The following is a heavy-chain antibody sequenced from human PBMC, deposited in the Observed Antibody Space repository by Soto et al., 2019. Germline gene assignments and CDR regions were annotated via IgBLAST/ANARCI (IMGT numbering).Heavy chain of an antibody. D-gene: IGHD2-2*01. CDR2: VSGNNGVS. CDR3: VRDQKYFRVNGNWFDS. V-gene: IGHV1-18*04. J-gene: IGHJ5*01. CDR1: GYTSADFG. Sequence: VQLMQSGTEVKKPGASVTVSCKASGYTSADFGISWVRQAPGQGLEWMGWVSGNNGVSNPAPKVQGRITMTLDTSTGVSYMALRSLRSDDTAIYYCVRDQKYFRVNGNWFDSWGQGTLVSVSS.